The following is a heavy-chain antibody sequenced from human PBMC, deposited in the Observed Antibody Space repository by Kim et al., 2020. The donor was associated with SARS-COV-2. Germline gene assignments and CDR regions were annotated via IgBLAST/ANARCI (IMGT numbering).Heavy chain of an antibody. J-gene: IGHJ2*01. Sequence: GGSLRLSCAASGFNIRDFAMSWVRQGPGKGLEWVSAVSGGGASTYYADSVKGRFTISRDTSKNTLHLEMSSLRAEDTAGYYCAKDVKESSSWY. CDR1: GFNIRDFA. D-gene: IGHD6-13*01. CDR2: VSGGGAST. CDR3: AKDVKESSSWY. V-gene: IGHV3-23*01.